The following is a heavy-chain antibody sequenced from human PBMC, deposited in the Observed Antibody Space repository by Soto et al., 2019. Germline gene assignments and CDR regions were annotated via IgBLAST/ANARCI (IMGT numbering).Heavy chain of an antibody. CDR3: ARDRDYGDYWYFDL. Sequence: QVQLVESGGGVVQPGRSLRLSCAASGFTFSSYAMHWVRQAPGKGLEWVAVISYDGSNKYYADSVKGRFTISRDNSKNTLYLQMNSRRAEDTAVYYCARDRDYGDYWYFDLWGRGTLVTVSS. V-gene: IGHV3-30-3*01. D-gene: IGHD4-17*01. J-gene: IGHJ2*01. CDR2: ISYDGSNK. CDR1: GFTFSSYA.